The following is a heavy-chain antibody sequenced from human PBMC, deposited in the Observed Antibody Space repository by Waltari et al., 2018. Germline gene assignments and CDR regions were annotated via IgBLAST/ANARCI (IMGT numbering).Heavy chain of an antibody. J-gene: IGHJ4*02. CDR3: ARDGYSGYDYGDY. CDR2: INPSGGST. CDR1: GYTFTSYY. D-gene: IGHD5-12*01. V-gene: IGHV1-46*01. Sequence: QVQLVQSGAEVKKPGASVKVSCKASGYTFTSYYMHWVRQAPGQGLEWMGIINPSGGSTSYAQKFQGRVTITADESTSTAYMELSSLRSEDTAVYYCARDGYSGYDYGDYWGQGTLVTVSS.